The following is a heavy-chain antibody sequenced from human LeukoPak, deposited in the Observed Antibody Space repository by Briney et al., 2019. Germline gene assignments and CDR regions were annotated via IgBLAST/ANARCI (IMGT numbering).Heavy chain of an antibody. CDR2: IIPIFGTA. V-gene: IGHV1-69*05. D-gene: IGHD7-27*01. CDR1: GGTFSSYA. Sequence: SVKVSCKASGGTFSSYAISWVRQAPGQGLEWMGGIIPIFGTANYAQKFQGRVTITTDESTSTAYMGLSSLRSEDTAVYYCARDGRADWGSYGYFDYWGQGTLVTVSS. J-gene: IGHJ4*02. CDR3: ARDGRADWGSYGYFDY.